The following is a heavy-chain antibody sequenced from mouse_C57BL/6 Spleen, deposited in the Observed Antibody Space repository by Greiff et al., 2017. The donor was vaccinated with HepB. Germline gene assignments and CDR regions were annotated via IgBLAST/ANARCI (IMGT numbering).Heavy chain of an antibody. Sequence: VQLQQPGAELVMPGASVKLSCKASGYTFTSYWMHWVKQRPGQGLEWIGEIDPSDSYTNYNQKFKGKSTLTVDKSSSTAYMQLSSLTSEDSAVYYCARGGYYSGDYWGQGTSVTVSS. D-gene: IGHD2-3*01. V-gene: IGHV1-69*01. CDR2: IDPSDSYT. CDR3: ARGGYYSGDY. J-gene: IGHJ4*01. CDR1: GYTFTSYW.